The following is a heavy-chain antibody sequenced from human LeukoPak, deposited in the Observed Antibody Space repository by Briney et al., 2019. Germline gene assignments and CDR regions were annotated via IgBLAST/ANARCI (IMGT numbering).Heavy chain of an antibody. CDR1: GFTFSSYA. D-gene: IGHD6-6*01. V-gene: IGHV3-23*01. Sequence: PGGSLRLSCAASGFTFSSYAMSWVRQAPGKGLEWVSAICGSGGSTYYADSVKGRFTISRDNSKNTLYPQMNSLRAEDTAVYYCAKDSEGGAARRWGNYFDYWGQGTLVTVSS. CDR3: AKDSEGGAARRWGNYFDY. J-gene: IGHJ4*02. CDR2: ICGSGGST.